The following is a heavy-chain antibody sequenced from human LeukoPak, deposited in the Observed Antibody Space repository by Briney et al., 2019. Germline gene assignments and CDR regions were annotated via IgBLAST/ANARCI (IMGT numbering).Heavy chain of an antibody. J-gene: IGHJ4*02. CDR2: IYYSGST. CDR1: GGSISSYY. V-gene: IGHV4-59*08. Sequence: PSETLSLTYTVSGGSISSYYWSWIRQPPGKGLEWIGYIYYSGSTNYNPSLKSRVTISVDTSKNQFSLKLSSVTAADTAVYYCARVGLYSYGTPDYWGQGTLVTVSS. CDR3: ARVGLYSYGTPDY. D-gene: IGHD5-18*01.